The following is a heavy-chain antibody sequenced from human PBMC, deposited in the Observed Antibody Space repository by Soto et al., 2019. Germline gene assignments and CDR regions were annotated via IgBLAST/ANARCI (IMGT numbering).Heavy chain of an antibody. CDR1: GDSVSSNSAA. J-gene: IGHJ3*02. D-gene: IGHD6-19*01. V-gene: IGHV6-1*01. CDR2: TYYRSKWYS. Sequence: SQTLSLTCPISGDSVSSNSAAWNWIRQSPSRGLEWLGRTYYRSKWYSDYAVSVKSRITINPDTSKNQFSLQLNSVTPEDTAVYYCARWETSSGWNAFDIWGQGTMVTVSS. CDR3: ARWETSSGWNAFDI.